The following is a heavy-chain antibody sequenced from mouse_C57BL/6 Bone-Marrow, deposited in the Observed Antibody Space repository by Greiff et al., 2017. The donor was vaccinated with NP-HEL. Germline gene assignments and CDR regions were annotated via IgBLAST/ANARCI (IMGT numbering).Heavy chain of an antibody. Sequence: QVQLQQPGAELVKPGASVKLSCKASGYTFTSYWMQWVKQRPGQGLEWIGEIDPSDSYTNYNQKFKGKATLTVDTSSSTAYMQLSSLTSEDSAVYYCANLYYGNYGWYFDVWGTGTTVTVSS. CDR3: ANLYYGNYGWYFDV. V-gene: IGHV1-50*01. CDR1: GYTFTSYW. CDR2: IDPSDSYT. J-gene: IGHJ1*03. D-gene: IGHD2-1*01.